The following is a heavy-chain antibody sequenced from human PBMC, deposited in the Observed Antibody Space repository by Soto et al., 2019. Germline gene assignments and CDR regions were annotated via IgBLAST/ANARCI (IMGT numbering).Heavy chain of an antibody. CDR1: WGSFIDHY. D-gene: IGHD3-22*01. Sequence: PSETLRLRWAVLWGSFIDHYGNLILQPQGKGLEWIGEINHSGTTQYNPSLKSRVTMSLDTSKNQFSLKLTSVPAADTAVYYCFGWLGSTWPDPWGQGTLVPVSS. CDR2: INHSGTT. V-gene: IGHV4-34*01. J-gene: IGHJ5*02. CDR3: FGWLGSTWPDP.